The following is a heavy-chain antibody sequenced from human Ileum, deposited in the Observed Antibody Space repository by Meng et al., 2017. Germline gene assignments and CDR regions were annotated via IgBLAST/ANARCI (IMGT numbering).Heavy chain of an antibody. Sequence: QVQLVESGGGVVQPGRSLRLSCAASGLTFSNYAMHWVRQAPGKGLEWVALISYDGSQKFYADSVKGRFTISRDDSKSTLFLQMDSLTADDTAVYYCGRERRGFYILHWGQGTLVTVSS. CDR1: GLTFSNYA. CDR2: ISYDGSQK. V-gene: IGHV3-30*01. CDR3: GRERRGFYILH. D-gene: IGHD3-3*02. J-gene: IGHJ4*02.